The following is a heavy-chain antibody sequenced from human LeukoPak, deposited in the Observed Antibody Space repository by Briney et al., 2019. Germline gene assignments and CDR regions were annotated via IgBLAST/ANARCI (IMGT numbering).Heavy chain of an antibody. CDR3: AREYYYDSSGYSPPFDY. D-gene: IGHD3-22*01. V-gene: IGHV1-46*01. CDR1: GYTFTSYY. CDR2: INPSGGST. J-gene: IGHJ4*02. Sequence: ASVKVSCKASGYTFTSYYMHWVRQAPGQGLEWMGIINPSGGSTSYAQKFQGRVTMTRDTSTSTVYMELSSLRSEDTAVYYCAREYYYDSSGYSPPFDYWGQGTLVTVSS.